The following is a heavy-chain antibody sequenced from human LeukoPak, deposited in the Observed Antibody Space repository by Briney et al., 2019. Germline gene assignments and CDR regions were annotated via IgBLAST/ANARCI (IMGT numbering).Heavy chain of an antibody. CDR3: TTDFTWFGELPNDAFDI. V-gene: IGHV3-15*01. D-gene: IGHD3-10*01. J-gene: IGHJ3*02. Sequence: PGGSLRLSCAASGFTFSNAWMSWVRQAPGKGLEWVGRIKSKTDGGTTDYAAPVKGRFTISRDDSKNTLYLQMNSLKAEDTAVYYCTTDFTWFGELPNDAFDIWGQGTMVTVSS. CDR1: GFTFSNAW. CDR2: IKSKTDGGTT.